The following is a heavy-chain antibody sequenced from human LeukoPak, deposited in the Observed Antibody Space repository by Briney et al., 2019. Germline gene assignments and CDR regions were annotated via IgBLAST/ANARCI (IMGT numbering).Heavy chain of an antibody. CDR2: IRSKANSYAT. V-gene: IGHV3-73*01. J-gene: IGHJ4*02. CDR3: TRYHCSSTSCYPFGDY. Sequence: GGSLKLSCAASGFTFSGSAMHWVRQASGKGLEWVGRIRSKANSYATAYAASVTGRFTISRDDSKNTAYLQMNSLKTEDTAVYYCTRYHCSSTSCYPFGDYWGQGTLVTVSS. D-gene: IGHD2-2*01. CDR1: GFTFSGSA.